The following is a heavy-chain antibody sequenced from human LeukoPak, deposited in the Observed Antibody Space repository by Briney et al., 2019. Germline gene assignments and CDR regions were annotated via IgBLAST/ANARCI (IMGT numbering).Heavy chain of an antibody. CDR3: ARVNNYGADP. V-gene: IGHV3-48*02. Sequence: PGGSLYLSCAASGFTFSSFSMNWVRQAPGKGLEWVSYISFGSSSIHYADSVKGRFTISRDNAKNSVYLQMNSLRDEDTAVYYCARVNNYGADPWGQGTLVTVSS. D-gene: IGHD4-17*01. CDR1: GFTFSSFS. J-gene: IGHJ5*02. CDR2: ISFGSSSI.